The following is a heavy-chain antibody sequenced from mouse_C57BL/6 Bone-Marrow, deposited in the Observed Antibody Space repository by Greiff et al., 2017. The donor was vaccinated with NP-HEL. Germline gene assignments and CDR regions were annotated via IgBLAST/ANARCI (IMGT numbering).Heavy chain of an antibody. J-gene: IGHJ4*01. D-gene: IGHD2-12*01. V-gene: IGHV2-2*01. CDR1: GFSLTSYG. CDR3: ARGSRYDDPYAMDY. Sequence: VMLVESGPGLVQPSQSLSITCTVSGFSLTSYGVHWVRQSPGKGLEWLGVIWSGGSTDYNAAFISRLSISKDNSKSQVFFKMNSLQADDTAIYYCARGSRYDDPYAMDYWGQGTSVTVSS. CDR2: IWSGGST.